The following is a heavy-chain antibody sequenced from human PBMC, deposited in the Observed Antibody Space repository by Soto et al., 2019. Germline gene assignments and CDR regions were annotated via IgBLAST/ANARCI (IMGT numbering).Heavy chain of an antibody. Sequence: SETLSLTCTVSGGSISSYYWSWIRQPPGKGLEWIGYIYYSGSTNYNPSLKSRVTISVDTSKNQFSLKLSSVTAADTAVYYCARSHYGDYSTYYYYMDVWGKGTTVTLSS. CDR1: GGSISSYY. CDR3: ARSHYGDYSTYYYYMDV. CDR2: IYYSGST. J-gene: IGHJ6*03. V-gene: IGHV4-59*08. D-gene: IGHD4-17*01.